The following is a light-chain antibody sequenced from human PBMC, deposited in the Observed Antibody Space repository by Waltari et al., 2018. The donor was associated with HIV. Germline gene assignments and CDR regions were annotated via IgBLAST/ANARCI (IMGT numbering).Light chain of an antibody. CDR2: SAT. CDR3: QQSFMIPLT. Sequence: DIRMTQSPSPLSASPGDRVTITCRTSQIISKSLNWYRQKPGRAPQLLIYSATSLQRGVSSRFSGSGSASGTEFTLTISNFQPEDFATYYCQQSFMIPLTFGPGTKVDIK. CDR1: QIISKS. J-gene: IGKJ3*01. V-gene: IGKV1-39*01.